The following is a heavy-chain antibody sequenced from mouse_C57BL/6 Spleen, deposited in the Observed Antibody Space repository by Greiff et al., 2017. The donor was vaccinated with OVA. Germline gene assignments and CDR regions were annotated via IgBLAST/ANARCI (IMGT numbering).Heavy chain of an antibody. CDR3: ARHYDLRGEFDD. J-gene: IGHJ2*01. CDR1: GYTFTSYG. Sequence: QVQLQQSGAELARPGASVKLSCKASGYTFTSYGISWVKQRTGQGLEWIGEIYPRSGNTYYNEKFKGKATLTADKSSSTAYMELRSLTSEDSAVYFCARHYDLRGEFDDWGQGTTLTVSS. V-gene: IGHV1-81*01. CDR2: IYPRSGNT. D-gene: IGHD2-4*01.